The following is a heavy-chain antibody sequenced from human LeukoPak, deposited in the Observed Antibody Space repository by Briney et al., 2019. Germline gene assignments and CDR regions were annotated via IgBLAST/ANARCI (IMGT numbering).Heavy chain of an antibody. Sequence: SVKVSCKASGGTFSSYAISWVRQAPGQGLEWMGGIIPIFGTANYAQKFQGRVTITADESTSTAYMELSSLRSEDAAVYYCARDRGSYGSGSYPLDYWGQGTLVTVSS. CDR3: ARDRGSYGSGSYPLDY. V-gene: IGHV1-69*13. D-gene: IGHD3-10*01. J-gene: IGHJ4*02. CDR1: GGTFSSYA. CDR2: IIPIFGTA.